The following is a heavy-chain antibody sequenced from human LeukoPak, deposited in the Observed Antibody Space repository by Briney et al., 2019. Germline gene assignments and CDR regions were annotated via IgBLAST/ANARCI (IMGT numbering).Heavy chain of an antibody. CDR3: ARFGTGSSSGKPLDY. V-gene: IGHV4-59*08. Sequence: SETLSLTCTVSGGSISGYYWTRIRQPPGKGLEWIGYIHYSGSTSYNPSLKSRLTISVDTSKNQLSLKLGSVTAADTAVYYCARFGTGSSSGKPLDYWGQGNLVTVSS. J-gene: IGHJ4*02. CDR2: IHYSGST. CDR1: GGSISGYY. D-gene: IGHD1-14*01.